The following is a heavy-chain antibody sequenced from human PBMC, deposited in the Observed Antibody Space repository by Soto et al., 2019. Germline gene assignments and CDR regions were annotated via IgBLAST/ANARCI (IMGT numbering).Heavy chain of an antibody. Sequence: QVQLQESGPGLVKPSQTLSLTCTVSGVSISDNYYWRGIRQQQGQGREWIGCISHNGNTSSNPSLTSRISISMATSTNQLSLRLYFMTVADTAVDYCAREDYYDAGNSDYWGQGTLVTVSS. CDR2: ISHNGNT. J-gene: IGHJ4*02. V-gene: IGHV4-31*02. CDR3: AREDYYDAGNSDY. CDR1: GVSISDNYY. D-gene: IGHD3-10*01.